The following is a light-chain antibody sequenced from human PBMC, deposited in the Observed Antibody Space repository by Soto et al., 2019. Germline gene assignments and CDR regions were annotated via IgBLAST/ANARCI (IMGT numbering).Light chain of an antibody. J-gene: IGLJ1*01. Sequence: QSVLTQPPSVSGAPVQRVTISCTGSSFNIGAAFDVHRYQQLPGTAPKLLIYGTADRPSGVPDRFSGSKSGTSASLAITGLQAEDEADYYCQSYDSSLSGYVFGTGTKLTVL. CDR3: QSYDSSLSGYV. V-gene: IGLV1-40*01. CDR1: SFNIGAAFD. CDR2: GTA.